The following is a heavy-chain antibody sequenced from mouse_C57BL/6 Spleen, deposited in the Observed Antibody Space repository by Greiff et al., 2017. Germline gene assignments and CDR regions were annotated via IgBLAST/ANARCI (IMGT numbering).Heavy chain of an antibody. D-gene: IGHD2-4*01. CDR3: ARSRVYYDYDGYFDV. V-gene: IGHV1-55*01. CDR2: IYPGSGST. CDR1: GYTFTSYW. Sequence: QVQLQQPGAELVKPGASVKMSCKASGYTFTSYWITWVKQRPGQGLEWIGDIYPGSGSTNYNEKFKSKATLTVDTSSSTAYMQLSSLTSEDSAVHYCARSRVYYDYDGYFDVWGTGTTVTVSS. J-gene: IGHJ1*03.